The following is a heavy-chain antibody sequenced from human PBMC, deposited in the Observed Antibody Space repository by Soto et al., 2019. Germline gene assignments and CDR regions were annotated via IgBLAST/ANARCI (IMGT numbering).Heavy chain of an antibody. D-gene: IGHD1-1*01. Sequence: SETLSLTFTVSCVSVNSDYYYWTWIRQPPGKGLEWIGYIYSSGRTNYNPSLASRLAMSVNTSRNQFSLRLSSVTAADTAVFYCAREFSNSPEAFDYWGQGALVTVSS. CDR2: IYSSGRT. CDR1: CVSVNSDYYY. V-gene: IGHV4-61*01. CDR3: AREFSNSPEAFDY. J-gene: IGHJ4*02.